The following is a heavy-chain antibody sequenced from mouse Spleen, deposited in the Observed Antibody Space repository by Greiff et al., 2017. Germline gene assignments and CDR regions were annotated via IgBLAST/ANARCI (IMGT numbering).Heavy chain of an antibody. CDR3: ARVGKLAYYFDY. Sequence: QVQLQQPGAELVKPGASVKLSCKASGYTFTSYWMHWVKQRPGQGLEWIGMIHPNSGSTNYNEKFKSKATLTVDKSSSTAYMQLSSLTSEDSAVYYCARVGKLAYYFDYWGQGTTLTVSS. V-gene: IGHV1-64*01. CDR1: GYTFTSYW. CDR2: IHPNSGST. J-gene: IGHJ2*01. D-gene: IGHD4-1*01.